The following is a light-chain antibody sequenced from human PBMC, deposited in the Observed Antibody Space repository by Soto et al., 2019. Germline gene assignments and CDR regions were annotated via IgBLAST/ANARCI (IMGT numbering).Light chain of an antibody. CDR2: GAS. Sequence: EIVLTQSPGTLSLSPGERATLSCRASQSVSSSYLAWYQQKPGQAPRLLIYGASSMATGIPDRFSGSGSGTAFTLTISRLEPEDFAVYYCQQYGSSLFTFGPGTKESIK. CDR1: QSVSSSY. V-gene: IGKV3-20*01. CDR3: QQYGSSLFT. J-gene: IGKJ3*01.